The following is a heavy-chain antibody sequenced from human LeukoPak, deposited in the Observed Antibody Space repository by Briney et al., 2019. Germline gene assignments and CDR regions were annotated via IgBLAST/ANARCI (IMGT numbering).Heavy chain of an antibody. J-gene: IGHJ4*02. V-gene: IGHV1-18*01. CDR3: AKTLTAAGTDC. Sequence: ASVKVSCKASDYTFSNYGISWVRQAPGQGLEWMGWISAYNGHTKYVQNLQGRVTMTRDTSTSTVYMELSSLRSEDTAVYYCAKTLTAAGTDCWGQGTLVTVSS. CDR2: ISAYNGHT. CDR1: DYTFSNYG. D-gene: IGHD6-13*01.